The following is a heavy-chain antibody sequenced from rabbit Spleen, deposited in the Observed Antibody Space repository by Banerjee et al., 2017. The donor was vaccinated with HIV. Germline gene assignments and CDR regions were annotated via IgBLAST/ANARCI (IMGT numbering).Heavy chain of an antibody. D-gene: IGHD1-1*01. CDR1: GFSFSSNW. V-gene: IGHV1S45*01. CDR2: IDTSNGDT. J-gene: IGHJ6*01. CDR3: ARDTSSSFSSYGMDL. Sequence: LEESGVGLFKPGGTLTLTCTVSGFSFSSNWICWVRQAPGKGLEWIACIDTSNGDTDYANWPKGRFTISKTSSTTVTLQMTRLTAADTATYFCARDTSSSFSSYGMDLWGPGTLVTVS.